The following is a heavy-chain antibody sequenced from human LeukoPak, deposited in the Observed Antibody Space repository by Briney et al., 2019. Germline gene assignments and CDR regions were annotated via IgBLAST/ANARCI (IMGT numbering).Heavy chain of an antibody. Sequence: GESLQISCKGSGYSFTSYWVAWVRQMPGKGLEWMGIIYPGDSSDTRYSPSFQGQVTISADKSINTAYLQWSSLKASDTAMYYCARGLRYCSSASCYTSEFDYWGQGTLVTVSS. CDR1: GYSFTSYW. D-gene: IGHD2-2*02. CDR2: IYPGDSSDT. CDR3: ARGLRYCSSASCYTSEFDY. V-gene: IGHV5-51*01. J-gene: IGHJ4*02.